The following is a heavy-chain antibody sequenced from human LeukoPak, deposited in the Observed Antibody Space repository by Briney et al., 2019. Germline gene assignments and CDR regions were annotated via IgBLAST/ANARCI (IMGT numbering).Heavy chain of an antibody. CDR3: ARAPYGGTFYNWFDP. Sequence: GGSLRLSCAASGFTFSNFAVHWVRQAPGKGLEWVAVISYDGSNKYYADSVKGRFAISRDNSKNTLYLQMNSLTTEDTAVYYCARAPYGGTFYNWFDPWGQGTLVTVSS. V-gene: IGHV3-30*09. D-gene: IGHD4-17*01. J-gene: IGHJ5*02. CDR1: GFTFSNFA. CDR2: ISYDGSNK.